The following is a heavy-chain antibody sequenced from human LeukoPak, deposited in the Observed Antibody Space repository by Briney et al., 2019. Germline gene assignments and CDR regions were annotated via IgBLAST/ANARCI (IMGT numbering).Heavy chain of an antibody. V-gene: IGHV1-46*01. CDR3: ARGSLVVAASYYLDY. J-gene: IGHJ4*02. D-gene: IGHD2-15*01. Sequence: ASVKVSCKASGYTFTSYYMHWVRQAPGQGLEWMGIINPSGGSTSYAQKFQGRVTMTRDTSTSTVYMELSSLRSEDTAVYYCARGSLVVAASYYLDYWGQGTLVTVSS. CDR2: INPSGGST. CDR1: GYTFTSYY.